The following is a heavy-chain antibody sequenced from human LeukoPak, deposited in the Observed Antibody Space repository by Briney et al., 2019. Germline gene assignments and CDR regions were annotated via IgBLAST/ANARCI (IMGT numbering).Heavy chain of an antibody. CDR1: GYTFTSYY. CDR3: AREVVAASTIWFGP. Sequence: ASVKVSCKASGYTFTSYYMHWVRQAPGQGLEWMGWINPNSGGTNYAQKFQGRVTMTRDTSISTAYMELSRLRSDDTAVYYCAREVVAASTIWFGPWGQGTLVTVSS. J-gene: IGHJ5*02. V-gene: IGHV1-2*02. CDR2: INPNSGGT. D-gene: IGHD2-15*01.